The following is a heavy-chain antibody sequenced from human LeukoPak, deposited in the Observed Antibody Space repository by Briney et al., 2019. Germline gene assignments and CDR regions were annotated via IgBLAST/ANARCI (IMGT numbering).Heavy chain of an antibody. V-gene: IGHV4-4*07. CDR2: IYSSGIN. CDR1: DDTFSSHY. CDR3: AREPTSGREPTSGRPLDY. J-gene: IGHJ4*02. Sequence: SETLSLTCAVSDDTFSSHYWTWIRQPAGKGLEWIGRIYSSGINNYNPSLKGRVTMSLDTSKNHLSLNLSSVTAADTAVYYCAREPTSGREPTSGRPLDYWGQGTLVTVSS. D-gene: IGHD5-12*01.